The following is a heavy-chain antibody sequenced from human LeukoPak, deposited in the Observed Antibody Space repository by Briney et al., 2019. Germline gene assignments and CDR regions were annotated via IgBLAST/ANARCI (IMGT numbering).Heavy chain of an antibody. CDR2: ICGSGGST. Sequence: PGGSLRLSCAASGFTFSSYAMSWVRQAPGKGLEWVSAICGSGGSTYYADSVKGRFTLSRDNSKNTLYLQMNSLRAEDTAVYYCASYGSGSYALEDYYYYYGMDVWGQGTTVTVSS. J-gene: IGHJ6*02. D-gene: IGHD3-10*01. V-gene: IGHV3-23*01. CDR3: ASYGSGSYALEDYYYYYGMDV. CDR1: GFTFSSYA.